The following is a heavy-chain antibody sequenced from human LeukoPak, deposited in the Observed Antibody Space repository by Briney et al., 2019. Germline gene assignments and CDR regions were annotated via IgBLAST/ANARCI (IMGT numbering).Heavy chain of an antibody. D-gene: IGHD2-2*01. CDR2: IYPGDSDT. J-gene: IGHJ1*01. CDR3: ARHPRYCSSTSCYRGYFQH. Sequence: GGSLRLSRKGSGYTFTTYWIGWVRLIPGKGLEWMGIIYPGDSDTRYSPSFQGQVTISADRSISTAYLQWSSLKASDTAMYYCARHPRYCSSTSCYRGYFQHWGQGTLVTVSS. CDR1: GYTFTTYW. V-gene: IGHV5-51*01.